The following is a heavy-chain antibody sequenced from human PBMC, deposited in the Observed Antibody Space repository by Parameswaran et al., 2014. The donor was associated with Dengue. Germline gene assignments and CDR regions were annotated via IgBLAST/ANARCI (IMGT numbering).Heavy chain of an antibody. Sequence: RQPPGKGLEWVSSISSSSSYIYYADSVKGRFTISRDNAKNSLYLQMNSLRAEDTAVYYCARRPGSGSYYRYYYYGMDVWGQGTTVTVSS. CDR2: ISSSSSYI. CDR3: ARRPGSGSYYRYYYYGMDV. J-gene: IGHJ6*02. D-gene: IGHD3-10*01. V-gene: IGHV3-21*01.